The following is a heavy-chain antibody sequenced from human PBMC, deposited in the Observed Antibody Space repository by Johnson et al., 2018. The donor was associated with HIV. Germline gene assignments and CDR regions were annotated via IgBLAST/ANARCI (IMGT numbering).Heavy chain of an antibody. V-gene: IGHV3-NL1*01. D-gene: IGHD1-26*01. Sequence: QVQLVESGGGVVQPGRSLRLSCAASGFTFSTYGMHWVRQAPGKGLEWVSFIYDGGTTYYADSVKGRFIISRDNAKNSLYLQMNSLRAEDTAVYYCARDQGLIVTDAFDIWGQGTMVTVSS. CDR3: ARDQGLIVTDAFDI. CDR1: GFTFSTYG. CDR2: IYDGGTT. J-gene: IGHJ3*02.